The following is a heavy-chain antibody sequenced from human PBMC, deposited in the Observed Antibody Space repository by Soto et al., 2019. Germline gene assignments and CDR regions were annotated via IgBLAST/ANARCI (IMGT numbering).Heavy chain of an antibody. Sequence: SPTLSLTCAISGDSVSSNTAAWNWIRSSPSRGLEWLGRTYYRSNWRHDYAVSVKSRITVNPDTSKNHFSLQLNSVTPDDTAVYYCARGVAGSGFDLWGQRTLVTVSS. V-gene: IGHV6-1*01. CDR2: TYYRSNWRH. CDR1: GDSVSSNTAA. D-gene: IGHD6-19*01. CDR3: ARGVAGSGFDL. J-gene: IGHJ4*02.